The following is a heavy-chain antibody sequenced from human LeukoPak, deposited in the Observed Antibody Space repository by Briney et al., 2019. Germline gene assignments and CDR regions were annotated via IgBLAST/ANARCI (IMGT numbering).Heavy chain of an antibody. CDR3: AIYDSSGYDAFDI. CDR1: GFTFSSHA. CDR2: ISWNSGSI. Sequence: GGSLRLSCAASGFTFSSHAMHWVRQAPGKGLEWVSGISWNSGSIGYADSVKGRFTISRDNAKNSLYLQMNSLRAEDTALYYCAIYDSSGYDAFDIWGQGTMVTVSS. D-gene: IGHD3-22*01. J-gene: IGHJ3*02. V-gene: IGHV3-9*01.